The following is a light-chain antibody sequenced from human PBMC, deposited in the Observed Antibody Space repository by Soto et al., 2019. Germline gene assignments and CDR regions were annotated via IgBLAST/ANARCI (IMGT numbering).Light chain of an antibody. Sequence: EIVLTHSPGTLSLSPGERATLSCRASQSFTSTSLAWYQQKPGQAPRLLISGASRRAAGIPDRFSGSGSGTDFTLTISRLESEDIAVYYCQQYDSSPRTFGQGTKVDIK. V-gene: IGKV3-20*01. J-gene: IGKJ1*01. CDR1: QSFTSTS. CDR2: GAS. CDR3: QQYDSSPRT.